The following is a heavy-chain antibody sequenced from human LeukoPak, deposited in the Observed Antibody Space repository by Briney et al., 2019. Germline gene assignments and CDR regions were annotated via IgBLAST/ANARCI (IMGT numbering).Heavy chain of an antibody. V-gene: IGHV1-18*01. Sequence: ASVKVSCKASGYTFTSYGISWVRQAPGQGLEWMGGISAYNGNTNYAQKLQGRVTMTTDTSTSTAYMELRSLRSDDTAVYYCARRYCSSTSCYYYYYYMDVWGKGTTVTVSS. CDR1: GYTFTSYG. CDR2: ISAYNGNT. CDR3: ARRYCSSTSCYYYYYYMDV. D-gene: IGHD2-2*01. J-gene: IGHJ6*03.